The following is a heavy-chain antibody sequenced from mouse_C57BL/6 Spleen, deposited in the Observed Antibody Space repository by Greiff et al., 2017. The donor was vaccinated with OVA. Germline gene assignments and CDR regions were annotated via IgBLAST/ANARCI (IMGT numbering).Heavy chain of an antibody. CDR1: GYAFSSYW. D-gene: IGHD2-4*01. CDR2: IYPGDGDT. Sequence: QVQLKESGAELVKPGASVKISCKASGYAFSSYWMNWVKQRPGKGLEWIGQIYPGDGDTNYNGKFKGKATLTADKSSSTAYMQLSSLTSEDSAVYFCARSYDYGTHYWGQGTTLTVSS. J-gene: IGHJ2*01. CDR3: ARSYDYGTHY. V-gene: IGHV1-80*01.